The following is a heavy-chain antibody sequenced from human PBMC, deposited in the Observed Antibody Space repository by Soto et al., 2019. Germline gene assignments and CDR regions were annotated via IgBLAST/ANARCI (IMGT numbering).Heavy chain of an antibody. D-gene: IGHD2-2*02. CDR1: GGSISSSSYY. CDR3: AGYCSSTSCYTGYYGSGINFDY. CDR2: IYYSGST. J-gene: IGHJ4*02. Sequence: QLQLQESGPGLVKPSETLSLTCTVSGGSISSSSYYWGWIRQPPGKGLEWIGSIYYSGSTYYNPSLKSRVTISVDTSKNQFSLKLSSVTAADTAVYYCAGYCSSTSCYTGYYGSGINFDYWGQGTLVTVSS. V-gene: IGHV4-39*01.